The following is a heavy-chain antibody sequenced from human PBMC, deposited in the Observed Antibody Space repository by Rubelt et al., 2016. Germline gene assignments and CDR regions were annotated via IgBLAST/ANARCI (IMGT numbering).Heavy chain of an antibody. CDR3: ARAFYSYGSTYYFDY. CDR2: LSDYNGNT. V-gene: IGHV1-18*01. J-gene: IGHJ4*02. D-gene: IGHD5-18*01. Sequence: QVQLVQSGAEVKKPGASVKVSCKASGYTFTSYGISWVRQAPGQGLEWMGWLSDYNGNTNYAQKPQGRVTITPDTSTGTAYMELRGPRSDDTAVYYCARAFYSYGSTYYFDYWGQGTLVTVSS. CDR1: GYTFTSYG.